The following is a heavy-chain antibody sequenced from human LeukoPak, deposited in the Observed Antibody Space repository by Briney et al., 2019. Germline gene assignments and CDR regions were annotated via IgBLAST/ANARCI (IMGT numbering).Heavy chain of an antibody. CDR2: VWHDGSNR. CDR1: GFAFSSYA. D-gene: IGHD3-10*01. Sequence: GRSLRLSCTAPGFAFSSYAIHWIRQAPGKGLEWVALVWHDGSNRYYADSVKGRFTISRDNSKNTVYLQMNSLRAEDTAVYYCARELFGSGSCPDYWGQGTLVTVSS. CDR3: ARELFGSGSCPDY. J-gene: IGHJ4*02. V-gene: IGHV3-33*01.